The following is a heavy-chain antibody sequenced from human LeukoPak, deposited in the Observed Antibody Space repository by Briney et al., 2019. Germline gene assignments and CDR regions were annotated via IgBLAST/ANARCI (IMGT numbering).Heavy chain of an antibody. Sequence: GGSLRLSCAASGFTFSTYWMHWVRQDPGKGLLWVSRIKGDGSSTSYADSVKGRFTISRDNAKNTLYLQMNSLRAEDTAVYYCARAPTYYYGMDVWGQGTTVTVSS. CDR3: ARAPTYYYGMDV. CDR2: IKGDGSST. D-gene: IGHD1-26*01. J-gene: IGHJ6*02. CDR1: GFTFSTYW. V-gene: IGHV3-74*01.